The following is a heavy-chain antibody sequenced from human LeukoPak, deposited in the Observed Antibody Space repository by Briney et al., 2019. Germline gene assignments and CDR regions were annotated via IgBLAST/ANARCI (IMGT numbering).Heavy chain of an antibody. Sequence: PGGSLRLSCAASGFTFSSYWMLWVRQAPGKGLVWVSRVSSDGSSVTYADSVKGRFTISRDNAKNTLYLQMNSLRAEDTAMYYCARVRGESPRWFDPWGQGTLVTVSS. J-gene: IGHJ5*02. V-gene: IGHV3-74*01. CDR1: GFTFSSYW. CDR3: ARVRGESPRWFDP. CDR2: VSSDGSSV. D-gene: IGHD3-16*01.